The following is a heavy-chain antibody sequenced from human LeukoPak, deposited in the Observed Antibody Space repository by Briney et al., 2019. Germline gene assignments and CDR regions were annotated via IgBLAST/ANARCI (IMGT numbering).Heavy chain of an antibody. CDR1: GFTFSSYA. Sequence: GGSLRLSCAASGFTFSSYAMTWVRQAPGKGLEWVSGISGSGGNAYYADSVKVQFTISRGNSKNTLYLQMSSLRAEDTAIYYCAKERVRCSNTCYPDAFDIWGLGTMVTVSS. J-gene: IGHJ3*02. CDR3: AKERVRCSNTCYPDAFDI. D-gene: IGHD2-2*01. CDR2: ISGSGGNA. V-gene: IGHV3-23*01.